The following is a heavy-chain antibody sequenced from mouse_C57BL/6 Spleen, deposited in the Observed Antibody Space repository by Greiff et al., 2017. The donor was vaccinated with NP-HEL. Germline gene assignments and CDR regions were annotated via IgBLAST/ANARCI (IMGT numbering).Heavy chain of an antibody. J-gene: IGHJ2*01. D-gene: IGHD2-5*01. Sequence: QVQLKESGAELVRPGTSVKMSCKASGYTFTNYWIGWAKQRPGHGLEWIGDIYPGGGYTNYNEKFKGKATLTADKSSSTAYMQFSSLTSEDSAIYYCARTYYSNPFDYWGQGTTLTVSS. CDR2: IYPGGGYT. CDR1: GYTFTNYW. V-gene: IGHV1-63*01. CDR3: ARTYYSNPFDY.